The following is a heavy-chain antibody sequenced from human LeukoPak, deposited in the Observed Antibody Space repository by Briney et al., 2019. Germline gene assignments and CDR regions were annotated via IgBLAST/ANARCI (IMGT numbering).Heavy chain of an antibody. J-gene: IGHJ4*02. Sequence: TSETLSLTCTVSGGSISSYYWSWIRQPPGKGLEWIGYIYYSGSTNYNPSLKSRVTISVDTSKNQFSLKLSSVTAADTAVYYCARVPYSSPYYFDYWGQGTLVTVSS. V-gene: IGHV4-59*01. CDR2: IYYSGST. D-gene: IGHD6-13*01. CDR3: ARVPYSSPYYFDY. CDR1: GGSISSYY.